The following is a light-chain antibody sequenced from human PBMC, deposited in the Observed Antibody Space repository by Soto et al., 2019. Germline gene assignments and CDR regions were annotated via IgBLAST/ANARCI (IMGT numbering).Light chain of an antibody. Sequence: EIVMTQSPATLSVSPGERATLSCRASQSISSNLAWYQQKPGQAPRLLMFRTSSRATGFPARFSGSGSGTGFTLTISSLQSEDFAVYYCQQYNNWPPGTFGQGTKVDIK. CDR2: RTS. J-gene: IGKJ1*01. CDR1: QSISSN. CDR3: QQYNNWPPGT. V-gene: IGKV3-15*01.